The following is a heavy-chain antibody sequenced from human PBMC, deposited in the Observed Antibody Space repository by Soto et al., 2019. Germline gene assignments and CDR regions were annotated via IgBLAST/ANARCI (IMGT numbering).Heavy chain of an antibody. V-gene: IGHV3-23*01. CDR2: ISGSGGNT. J-gene: IGHJ6*02. Sequence: EVQLLESGGGWVQPGGSLRLSCAASGFTFSSYAMTWVRQAPGKGLEWVSTISGSGGNTYFADSVKGRFTISRDNSKNTLHLQMSSLRAEDTAIYYCAKDQKGGNYYYYGMDVWGQGTTVTVSS. CDR1: GFTFSSYA. D-gene: IGHD1-1*01. CDR3: AKDQKGGNYYYYGMDV.